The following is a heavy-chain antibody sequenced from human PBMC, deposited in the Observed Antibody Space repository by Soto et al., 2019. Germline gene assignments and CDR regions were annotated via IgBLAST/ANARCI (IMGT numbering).Heavy chain of an antibody. V-gene: IGHV5-51*01. CDR2: IYPGDSDT. Sequence: GESLTISCKVSGYSFTSYWIGWVRQMPGKGLEWMGIIYPGDSDTRYSPSFQGQVTISADKSISTAYLQWSSLKASDTAMYYCARTRVENAFDIWGQGTMVTVSS. J-gene: IGHJ3*02. CDR1: GYSFTSYW. CDR3: ARTRVENAFDI.